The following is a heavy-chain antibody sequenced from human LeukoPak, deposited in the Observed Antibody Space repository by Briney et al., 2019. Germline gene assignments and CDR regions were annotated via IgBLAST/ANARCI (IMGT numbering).Heavy chain of an antibody. J-gene: IGHJ4*02. Sequence: PSETLSLTCTVSGGSISSGGYYWSWIRQHPGKGLEWIGYIYYSGSTYYNPSLKSRVTISVDTSKNQFSLKLSSVTAADTAVYYCAREGYSYGPFESWGQGTPVTVSS. D-gene: IGHD5-18*01. CDR1: GGSISSGGYY. CDR3: AREGYSYGPFES. CDR2: IYYSGST. V-gene: IGHV4-31*03.